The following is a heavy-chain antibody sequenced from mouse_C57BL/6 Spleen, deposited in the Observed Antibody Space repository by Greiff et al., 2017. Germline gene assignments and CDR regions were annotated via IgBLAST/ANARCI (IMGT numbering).Heavy chain of an antibody. CDR3: ARDHAGDFDY. V-gene: IGHV3-6*01. J-gene: IGHJ2*01. Sequence: EVKLQESGPGLVKPSQSLSLTCSVTGYSITSGYYWNWIRQFPGNKLEWMGYISYDGSNNYNPSLKNRISITLDPSKNQFFLKLNSVTTEDTATYDCARDHAGDFDYWGQGTTLTVSS. CDR2: ISYDGSN. CDR1: GYSITSGYY.